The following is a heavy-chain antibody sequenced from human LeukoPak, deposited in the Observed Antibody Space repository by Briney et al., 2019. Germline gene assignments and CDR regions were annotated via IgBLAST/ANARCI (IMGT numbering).Heavy chain of an antibody. D-gene: IGHD2-2*02. J-gene: IGHJ4*02. V-gene: IGHV3-23*01. CDR2: ISGSGGSK. CDR1: GFTFSSYA. CDR3: AKDQGCSTSCYTYYFDY. Sequence: PGGSLRLSCAASGFTFSSYAMSWVRQAPGKGLEWVSGISGSGGSKYFADSVKGRFTISRDNSKNTLYLQMNSLRAEDTAVYYCAKDQGCSTSCYTYYFDYWGQGTLVTVSS.